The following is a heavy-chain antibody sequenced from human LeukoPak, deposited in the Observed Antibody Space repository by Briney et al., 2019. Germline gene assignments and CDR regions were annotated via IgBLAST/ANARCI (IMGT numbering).Heavy chain of an antibody. CDR3: ARDPGYSSGWNYFDY. J-gene: IGHJ4*02. CDR2: IYHSGT. V-gene: IGHV4-38-2*02. CDR1: GYSISSGYY. D-gene: IGHD6-19*01. Sequence: PSETLSLTCTVSGYSISSGYYWGWIRQPPGKGLEWIGTIYHSGTYYNPSLESRVTISVDTSKNQFSLKLSSVTAADTAVYHCARDPGYSSGWNYFDYWGRGTLVTVSS.